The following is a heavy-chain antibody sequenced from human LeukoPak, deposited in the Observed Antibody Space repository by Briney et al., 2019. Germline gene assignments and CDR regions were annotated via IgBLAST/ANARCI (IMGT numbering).Heavy chain of an antibody. CDR3: ARAERTGTMDY. J-gene: IGHJ4*02. CDR1: GGSISSYY. D-gene: IGHD3-10*01. Sequence: SETLSLTCTVSGGSISSYYWSWIRQPPGKGLEWIGYIYYSGSTSCNPSLKSRVTISVDTSKNQFSLKLSSVTAADTAVYYCARAERTGTMDYWGQGTLVTVSS. V-gene: IGHV4-59*01. CDR2: IYYSGST.